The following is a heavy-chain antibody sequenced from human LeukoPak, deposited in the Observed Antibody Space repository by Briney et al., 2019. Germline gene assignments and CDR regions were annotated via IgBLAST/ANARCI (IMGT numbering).Heavy chain of an antibody. V-gene: IGHV1-18*01. CDR3: ARDLKGYDFWSGHDY. J-gene: IGHJ4*02. Sequence: ASVKVSCKASGYTFTSYGISWVRQAPGQGLEWMGWISAYKGNTNYAQKLQGRVTMTTDTSTSTAYMELRSLRSDDTAVYYCARDLKGYDFWSGHDYWGQGTLVTVSS. D-gene: IGHD3-3*01. CDR1: GYTFTSYG. CDR2: ISAYKGNT.